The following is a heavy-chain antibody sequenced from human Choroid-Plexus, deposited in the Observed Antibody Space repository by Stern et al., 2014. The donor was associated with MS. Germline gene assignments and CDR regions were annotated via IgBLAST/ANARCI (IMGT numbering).Heavy chain of an antibody. J-gene: IGHJ5*02. Sequence: QVQLVQSGGGVVQPGRSLRLSCEASGFTFGSCAMNWVRQAPGKGLEWVACVSYDRSNKYYADSGKGRFTISRDNSQNTLYMQMSSLRPEDTAVYYCAKDRQYLTYFFDHWGQGSLVTVSS. CDR2: VSYDRSNK. V-gene: IGHV3-30*18. CDR1: GFTFGSCA. D-gene: IGHD2/OR15-2a*01. CDR3: AKDRQYLTYFFDH.